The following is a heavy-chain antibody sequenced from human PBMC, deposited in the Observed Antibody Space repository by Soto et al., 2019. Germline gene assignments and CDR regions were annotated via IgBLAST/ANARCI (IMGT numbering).Heavy chain of an antibody. CDR3: ARVGGYDFWSGSMVAFDY. CDR1: GGSFSGYY. J-gene: IGHJ4*02. CDR2: INHSGST. V-gene: IGHV4-34*01. D-gene: IGHD3-3*01. Sequence: PSETLSLTXAVYGGSFSGYYWSWIRQPPGKGLEWIGEINHSGSTNYNPSLKSRVTISVDTSKNQFSLKLSSVTAADTAVYYCARVGGYDFWSGSMVAFDYWGQGTLVTVSS.